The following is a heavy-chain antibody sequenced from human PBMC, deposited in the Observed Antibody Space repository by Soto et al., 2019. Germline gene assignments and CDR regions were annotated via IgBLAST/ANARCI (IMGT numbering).Heavy chain of an antibody. CDR2: ISGGSGGR. V-gene: IGHV3-23*01. CDR3: EKHGSNSGWYSRAVEY. J-gene: IGHJ4*02. D-gene: IGHD2-2*01. Sequence: EVQLLESGGGLVQPGGSLRLSCAASGFVFGSYAMSWVRQAPGKELEWVSTISGGSGGRYYADSVKGRFTISRDNSKQTVYLQMDSLGSGDTAVYYCEKHGSNSGWYSRAVEYWGQGTLVSVSS. CDR1: GFVFGSYA.